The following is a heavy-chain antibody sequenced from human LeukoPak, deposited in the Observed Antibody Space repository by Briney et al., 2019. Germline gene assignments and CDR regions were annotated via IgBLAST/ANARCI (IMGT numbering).Heavy chain of an antibody. V-gene: IGHV1-8*02. CDR3: AREGSGWYGETYYYYYGMDV. CDR1: GYTFTSYG. Sequence: ASVKVSRKASGYTFTSYGINWVRQATGQGLEWMGWMNPNSGNTGYAQKFQGRVTMTRNTSISTAYMELSGLRSEDTAVYYCAREGSGWYGETYYYYYGMDVWGQGTTVTVSS. J-gene: IGHJ6*02. CDR2: MNPNSGNT. D-gene: IGHD6-19*01.